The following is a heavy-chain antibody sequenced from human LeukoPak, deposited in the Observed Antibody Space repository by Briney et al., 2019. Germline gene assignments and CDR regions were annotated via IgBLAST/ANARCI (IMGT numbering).Heavy chain of an antibody. D-gene: IGHD4-17*01. J-gene: IGHJ4*02. V-gene: IGHV3-23*01. Sequence: GGSLRLSCAASGFTFSSYAMSWVRQAPGKGLEWVSAISGSGGSTYYADSVEGRFTISRDNSKNTLYLQMNSLRAEDTAVYYCAKAGGDYGDYHDPDYWGQGTLVTVSS. CDR3: AKAGGDYGDYHDPDY. CDR1: GFTFSSYA. CDR2: ISGSGGST.